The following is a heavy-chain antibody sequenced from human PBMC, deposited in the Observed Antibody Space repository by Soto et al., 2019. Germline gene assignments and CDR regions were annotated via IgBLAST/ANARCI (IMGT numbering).Heavy chain of an antibody. CDR3: ARWLDYVDYFRYFDL. V-gene: IGHV4-34*01. CDR2: INHSGST. CDR1: GGSFSGYY. Sequence: QVQLQQWGAGLLKPSETLSLTCAVYGGSFSGYYWSWIRQPPGKGLEWIGEINHSGSTNYNPTLTSRVTISVDTSKNQCSLKLSSVTAADTAVYYCARWLDYVDYFRYFDLWGRGTLVTVSS. D-gene: IGHD4-17*01. J-gene: IGHJ2*01.